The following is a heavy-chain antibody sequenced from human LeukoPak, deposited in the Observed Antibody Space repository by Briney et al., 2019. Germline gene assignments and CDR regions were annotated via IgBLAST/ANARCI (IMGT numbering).Heavy chain of an antibody. CDR3: ARSGGYSSPQNY. CDR1: GGSISSYY. V-gene: IGHV4-59*01. Sequence: SETLSLTCTVSGGSISSYYWSWIRQPPGKGLGWIGYIYYSGTTNYNPSLKSRVTISVDTSKSQFSLKLNSVTAADTAVYYCARSGGYSSPQNYWGQGTLVTVSS. D-gene: IGHD6-19*01. CDR2: IYYSGTT. J-gene: IGHJ4*02.